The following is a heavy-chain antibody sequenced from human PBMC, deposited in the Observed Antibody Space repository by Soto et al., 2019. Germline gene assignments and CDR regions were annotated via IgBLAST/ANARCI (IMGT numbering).Heavy chain of an antibody. V-gene: IGHV1-46*01. D-gene: IGHD2-21*01. J-gene: IGHJ6*02. CDR1: GYPYTSYY. Sequence: GXAVKVSCKASGYPYTSYYMDWVRQAPGQGLEWMGIINPSGGSTSYAQKFQGRVTMTRDTSTSTVYMELSSLRSEDTAVYYCARERGELWDVWGQGTTVTVSS. CDR3: ARERGELWDV. CDR2: INPSGGST.